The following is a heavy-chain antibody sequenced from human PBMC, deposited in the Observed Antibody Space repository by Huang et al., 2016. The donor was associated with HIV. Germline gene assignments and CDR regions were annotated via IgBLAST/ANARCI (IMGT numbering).Heavy chain of an antibody. CDR1: GGSFSGYY. CDR3: ARGPDYYDSSGRVAFDI. D-gene: IGHD3-22*01. Sequence: QVQLQQWGAGLLKPSETLSLTCAVYGGSFSGYYWSWIRQPPGKGLEWIGELNHSGRTNYNPSLKSRVTISVDTSKTQFSLKRNSVTSADTAVYYCARGPDYYDSSGRVAFDIWGQGTMVTVSS. J-gene: IGHJ3*02. CDR2: LNHSGRT. V-gene: IGHV4-34*01.